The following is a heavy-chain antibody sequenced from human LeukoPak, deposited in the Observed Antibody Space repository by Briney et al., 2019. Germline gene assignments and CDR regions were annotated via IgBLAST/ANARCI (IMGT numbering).Heavy chain of an antibody. V-gene: IGHV4-34*01. CDR1: GGSFSGSY. D-gene: IGHD6-13*01. CDR3: AGNSSSWYWFDP. Sequence: PSETLSLTCAVYGGSFSGSYWSWIRQPPGKGLEWIGEINHSGSTNYNPSLKSRVTISVDTSKNQFSLKLSSVTAADTAVYYCAGNSSSWYWFDPWGQGTLVTVSS. J-gene: IGHJ5*02. CDR2: INHSGST.